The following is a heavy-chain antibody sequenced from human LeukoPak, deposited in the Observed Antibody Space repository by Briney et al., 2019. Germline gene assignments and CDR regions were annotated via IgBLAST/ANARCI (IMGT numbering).Heavy chain of an antibody. Sequence: GGSLRLSCAASGFTFGSYWMSWVCQAPGKGLEWVANIKQDGGDKYYVNSVKGRFTISRDNAKNSLYLQMNSLRAEDTAVYYCARAVYSNYGDPGCMDVWGQGTTVTVSS. D-gene: IGHD4-11*01. CDR1: GFTFGSYW. CDR3: ARAVYSNYGDPGCMDV. J-gene: IGHJ6*02. V-gene: IGHV3-7*01. CDR2: IKQDGGDK.